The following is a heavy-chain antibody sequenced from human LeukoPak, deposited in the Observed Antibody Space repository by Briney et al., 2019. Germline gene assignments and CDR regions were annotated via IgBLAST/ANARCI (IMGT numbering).Heavy chain of an antibody. CDR1: GFTFSSYG. Sequence: PGRSLRLSCAAPGFTFSSYGMHWVRQAPGKGLEWVAVIWYDGSNKYYADSVKGRFTISRDNSKNTLYLQMNSLRAEDTAVYYCARVRGAGYCSGGSCNYYYGMDVWGQGTTVTVSS. J-gene: IGHJ6*02. CDR3: ARVRGAGYCSGGSCNYYYGMDV. V-gene: IGHV3-33*01. D-gene: IGHD2-15*01. CDR2: IWYDGSNK.